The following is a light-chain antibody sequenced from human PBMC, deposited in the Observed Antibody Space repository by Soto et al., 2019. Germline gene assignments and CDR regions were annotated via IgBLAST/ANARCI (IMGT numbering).Light chain of an antibody. V-gene: IGKV2-28*01. CDR3: MQSLETPWT. Sequence: IVMTQSPLSLTVTPGEPASISCRSSQRLLHSNGYNYLEWYLQKPGQSPQLLINLDSDRASGVPDRFGGIGSVTDFTLKISRVEAEDVGLYYCMQSLETPWTFGQGTMVEIK. CDR2: LDS. J-gene: IGKJ1*01. CDR1: QRLLHSNGYNY.